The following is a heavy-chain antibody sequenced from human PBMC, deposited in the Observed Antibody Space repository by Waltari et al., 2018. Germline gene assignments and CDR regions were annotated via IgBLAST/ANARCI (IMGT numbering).Heavy chain of an antibody. CDR1: GGTFRSYA. D-gene: IGHD6-13*01. V-gene: IGHV1-69*10. Sequence: QVQLVQSGAEVKKPGSSVNVSCKASGGTFRSYAISWVRQAPGQGLEWMGGIIPILGIANYAQKFQGRVTITADKSTSTAYMELSRLRSEDTAVYYCARVAAAGNYMDVWGKGTTVTVSS. CDR3: ARVAAAGNYMDV. J-gene: IGHJ6*03. CDR2: IIPILGIA.